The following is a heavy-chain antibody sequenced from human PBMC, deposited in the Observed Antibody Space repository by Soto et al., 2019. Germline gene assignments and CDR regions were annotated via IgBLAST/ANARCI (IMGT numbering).Heavy chain of an antibody. CDR2: TSYDGSKR. V-gene: IGHV3-30*18. CDR1: GFTFSTYD. Sequence: QVQMVESGGGVVHPGRSLRLSCVASGFTFSTYDIHWVRQAPGKGLEWVAVTSYDGSKRYYADSVVDRFTISRDNSKNTMHLQMNSLRAEDTAIDYCAKGEYLYDSRGALDPWGQGTLVTVSS. J-gene: IGHJ5*02. CDR3: AKGEYLYDSRGALDP. D-gene: IGHD3-22*01.